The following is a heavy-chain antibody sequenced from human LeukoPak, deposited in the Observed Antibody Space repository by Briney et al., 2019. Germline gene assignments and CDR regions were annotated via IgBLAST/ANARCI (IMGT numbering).Heavy chain of an antibody. Sequence: GGSLRLSCVASGFTFSSDWMHWVRQAPGKGLVWVSRINSDGTNIRYADSVKGRFTISRDNAKNTLYLQMNSLRAEDSGLYYCYGSGSYWTSDIWGPGTMVTVSS. CDR3: YGSGSYWTSDI. CDR1: GFTFSSDW. D-gene: IGHD3-10*01. J-gene: IGHJ3*02. V-gene: IGHV3-74*01. CDR2: INSDGTNI.